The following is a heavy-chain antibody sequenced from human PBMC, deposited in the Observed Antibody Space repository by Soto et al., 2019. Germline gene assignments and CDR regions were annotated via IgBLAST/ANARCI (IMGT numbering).Heavy chain of an antibody. J-gene: IGHJ4*02. D-gene: IGHD3-9*01. Sequence: PSETLSLTCTVSGGSISSDSYYWGWIRQSPEKGLEWIASISYSGSTYYNPTLKSRLIISVDTSKSQFSLKLSSVTAADTTIYYCAHILSGSQFNYWGQGTPVTVS. CDR2: ISYSGST. CDR3: AHILSGSQFNY. V-gene: IGHV4-39*01. CDR1: GGSISSDSYY.